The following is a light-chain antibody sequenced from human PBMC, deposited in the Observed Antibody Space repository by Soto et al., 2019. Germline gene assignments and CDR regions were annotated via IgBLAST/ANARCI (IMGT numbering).Light chain of an antibody. V-gene: IGKV3-15*01. CDR1: QSVTTN. J-gene: IGKJ4*01. CDR2: GAA. CDR3: QQYDRWPVT. Sequence: EVVMTQSPATLSVSPGERVTFSCRASQSVTTNLAWYQHKPCQSPRLLISGAATGASGIPPRFSGSGSGTEVTLTIDRLQSADFAVYYCQQYDRWPVTFGGGTKVDI.